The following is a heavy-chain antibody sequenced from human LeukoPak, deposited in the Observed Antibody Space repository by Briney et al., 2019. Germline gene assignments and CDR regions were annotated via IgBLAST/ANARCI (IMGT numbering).Heavy chain of an antibody. D-gene: IGHD2-15*01. CDR1: GFTFSSYA. J-gene: IGHJ4*02. Sequence: GGSLRLSCAASGFTFSSYAMHWVRQAPGKGLEWVSSISSSSSYIYYADSVKGRFTISRDNAKNSLYLQMNSLRAEDTAVYYCARYLGGSCRSGRWVYWGQGTLVTVSS. V-gene: IGHV3-21*06. CDR3: ARYLGGSCRSGRWVY. CDR2: ISSSSSYI.